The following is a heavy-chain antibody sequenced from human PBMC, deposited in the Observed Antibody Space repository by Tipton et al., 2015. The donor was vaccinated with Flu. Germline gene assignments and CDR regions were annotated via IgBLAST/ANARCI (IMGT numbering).Heavy chain of an antibody. V-gene: IGHV3-11*01. CDR1: GFTFSDYF. Sequence: QLVQSGGGLVKPGGSLRLSCAASGFTFSDYFMTWIRQAPGKGLEWVSYIGSSGSPTYYADSVKGRFTISRDNAKNSLYLEMSSLRAQDTAVYCCVVGGPPYGVYVDYWGQGTLVTVSS. CDR2: IGSSGSPT. CDR3: VVGGPPYGVYVDY. J-gene: IGHJ4*02. D-gene: IGHD4-17*01.